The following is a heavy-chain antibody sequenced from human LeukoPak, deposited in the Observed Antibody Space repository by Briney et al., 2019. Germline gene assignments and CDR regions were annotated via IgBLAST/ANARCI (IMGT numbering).Heavy chain of an antibody. CDR1: RFPYRSYE. Sequence: GGSLRHSCSPSRFPYRSYEMNWVRQAPGKGLEGVSYISSRCSTIYYPDPQKGRFHISRHNSQNALYLAIDCLRPGDCGVYFCARERCGCGSGWNLYWYFDLWGRGTPVTVAS. D-gene: IGHD6-19*01. V-gene: IGHV3-48*03. CDR2: ISSRCSTI. J-gene: IGHJ2*01. CDR3: ARERCGCGSGWNLYWYFDL.